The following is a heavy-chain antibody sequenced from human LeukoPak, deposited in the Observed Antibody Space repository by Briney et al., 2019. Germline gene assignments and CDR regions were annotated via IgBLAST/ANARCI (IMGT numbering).Heavy chain of an antibody. Sequence: ASVKVSCKASGYTFTGYYMHWVRQAPGQGLEWMGWINPNSGGTNYAQKFQGRATMTRDTSISTAYMELSRLRSDDTAVYYCAREEYSSGWYRNSFDYWGQGTLVTVSS. CDR2: INPNSGGT. D-gene: IGHD6-19*01. J-gene: IGHJ4*02. V-gene: IGHV1-2*02. CDR1: GYTFTGYY. CDR3: AREEYSSGWYRNSFDY.